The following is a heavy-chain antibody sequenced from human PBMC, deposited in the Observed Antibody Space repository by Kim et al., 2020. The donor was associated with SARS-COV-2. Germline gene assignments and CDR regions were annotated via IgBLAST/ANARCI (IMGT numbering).Heavy chain of an antibody. CDR2: SSYT. V-gene: IGHV3-11*05. D-gene: IGHD6-13*01. Sequence: SSYTNYADSVKGRFTISRDNAKNSLYLQMNSLRAEDTAVYYCARGTHSGYWGQGTLVTVSS. J-gene: IGHJ4*02. CDR3: ARGTHSGY.